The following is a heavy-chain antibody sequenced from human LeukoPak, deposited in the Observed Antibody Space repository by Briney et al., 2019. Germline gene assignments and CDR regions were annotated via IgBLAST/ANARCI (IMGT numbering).Heavy chain of an antibody. V-gene: IGHV1-2*02. J-gene: IGHJ4*02. Sequence: ASVKVSCKASGYTFTGYFIHWVRQAPGQGLEWMGWINPISGGTSYAQRFQGRVTMTRDTSISTTYMELTRLTSDDTAVYFCARDPQYRSGNEMDYWGQGTLVTVSS. D-gene: IGHD4-23*01. CDR2: INPISGGT. CDR3: ARDPQYRSGNEMDY. CDR1: GYTFTGYF.